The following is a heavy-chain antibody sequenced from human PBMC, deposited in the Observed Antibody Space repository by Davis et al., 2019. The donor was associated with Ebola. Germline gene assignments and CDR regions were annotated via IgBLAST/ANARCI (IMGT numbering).Heavy chain of an antibody. D-gene: IGHD4-11*01. V-gene: IGHV3-21*01. CDR2: ISSSSSYI. CDR1: GFTFSSYS. J-gene: IGHJ4*02. Sequence: GESLKISCAASGFTFSSYSMNWVRQAPGKGLEWVSSISSSSSYIYYADSVKGRFTISRDNAKNSLYLQMNSLRAEDTAVYYCARYPQIYSNRPWYFDYWGQGTLVTVSS. CDR3: ARYPQIYSNRPWYFDY.